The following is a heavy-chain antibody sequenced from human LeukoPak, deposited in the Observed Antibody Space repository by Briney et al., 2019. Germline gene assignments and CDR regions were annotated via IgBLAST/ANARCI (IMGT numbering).Heavy chain of an antibody. CDR1: GFTFSSYA. D-gene: IGHD2-15*01. V-gene: IGHV3-23*01. CDR2: ISGSGGNT. CDR3: ASELQWSFYY. J-gene: IGHJ4*02. Sequence: GGSLRLSCAASGFTFSSYAMSWVRQAPGKGLEWVSVISGSGGNTYYADSVKGRFTISRDSSKNTLYLQMNSLRAEDTAVYYCASELQWSFYYWGQGTLVTVSS.